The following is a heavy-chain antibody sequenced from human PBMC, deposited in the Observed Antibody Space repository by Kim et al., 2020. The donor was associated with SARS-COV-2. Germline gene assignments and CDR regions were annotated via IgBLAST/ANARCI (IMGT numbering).Heavy chain of an antibody. CDR3: AREITIDSSSWYGRRRRVFDY. V-gene: IGHV4-59*01. J-gene: IGHJ4*02. CDR1: GGSISSYY. D-gene: IGHD6-13*01. Sequence: SETLSLTCTVSGGSISSYYWSWIRQPPGKGLEWIGYIYYSGSTNYNPSLKSRVTISVDTSKNQFSLKLSSVTAADTAVYYCAREITIDSSSWYGRRRRVFDYWGQGTLVTVSS. CDR2: IYYSGST.